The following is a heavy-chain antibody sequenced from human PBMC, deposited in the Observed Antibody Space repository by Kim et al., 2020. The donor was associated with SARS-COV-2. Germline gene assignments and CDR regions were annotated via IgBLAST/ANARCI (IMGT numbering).Heavy chain of an antibody. CDR3: AKWDDGGNSGDY. CDR1: GFTFDDYT. J-gene: IGHJ4*02. V-gene: IGHV3-43*01. Sequence: GGSLRLSCAASGFTFDDYTMHWVRQAPGKGLEWVSLISWDGGSTYYADSVKGRFTISRDNSKNSLYLQMNSLRTEDTALYYCAKWDDGGNSGDYWGQGTLVTVSS. CDR2: ISWDGGST. D-gene: IGHD2-21*02.